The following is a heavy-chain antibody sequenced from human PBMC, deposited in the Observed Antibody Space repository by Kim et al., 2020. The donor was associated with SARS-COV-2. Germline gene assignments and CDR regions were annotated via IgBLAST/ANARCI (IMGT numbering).Heavy chain of an antibody. CDR1: GFTFSSYW. J-gene: IGHJ4*02. Sequence: GGSLRLSCAASGFTFSSYWMSWVRQAPGKGLEWVANIKQDGSEKYYVDSVKGRFTISRDNAKNSLYLQMNSLRAEDTAVYYCARERRGSGIQRRFDYWGQGTLVTVSS. D-gene: IGHD3-10*01. CDR3: ARERRGSGIQRRFDY. CDR2: IKQDGSEK. V-gene: IGHV3-7*03.